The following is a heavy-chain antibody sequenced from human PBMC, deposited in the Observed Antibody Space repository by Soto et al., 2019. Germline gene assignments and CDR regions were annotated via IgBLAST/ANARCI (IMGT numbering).Heavy chain of an antibody. CDR2: IYSGGST. Sequence: GGSLRSSCAASGFTVCSNYMSWVRQDPGKGLEWVSVIYSGGSTYYADSVKGRFTISRDNSKNTLYLQMNSLRAEDTAVYYCARDLGGGSSSWYEDYYYYGMDVWGQGTTVTVSS. CDR3: ARDLGGGSSSWYEDYYYYGMDV. D-gene: IGHD6-13*01. CDR1: GFTVCSNY. J-gene: IGHJ6*02. V-gene: IGHV3-53*01.